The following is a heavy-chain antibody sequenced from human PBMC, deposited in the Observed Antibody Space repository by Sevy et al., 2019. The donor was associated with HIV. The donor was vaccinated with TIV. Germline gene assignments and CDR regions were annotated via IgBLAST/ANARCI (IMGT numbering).Heavy chain of an antibody. CDR3: TGVRGLLWWFDS. Sequence: GESLKISCAASGFTFSDYTIHWVRQAPGKGLEWGSVISYDGSRTSYADSVKGRFTISRDNSKNTLFLQMNSLRAEDTAVYYCTGVRGLLWWFDSWGQGTLVTVSS. CDR1: GFTFSDYT. CDR2: ISYDGSRT. V-gene: IGHV3-30*04. J-gene: IGHJ5*01. D-gene: IGHD3-10*01.